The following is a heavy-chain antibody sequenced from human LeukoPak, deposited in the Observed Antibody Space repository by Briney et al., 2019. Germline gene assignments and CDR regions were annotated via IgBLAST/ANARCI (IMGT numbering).Heavy chain of an antibody. D-gene: IGHD6-19*01. J-gene: IGHJ4*02. Sequence: ASVKVSCKASGYTFTGYYIHWVRQAPGQGLEWMGWISTYNGNTNYAQKVQGRVTMTTDTSTSTAYMELRSLRSDDTAVYYCARDYSSGWPNFDYWGQGTLVTVSS. V-gene: IGHV1-18*04. CDR1: GYTFTGYY. CDR2: ISTYNGNT. CDR3: ARDYSSGWPNFDY.